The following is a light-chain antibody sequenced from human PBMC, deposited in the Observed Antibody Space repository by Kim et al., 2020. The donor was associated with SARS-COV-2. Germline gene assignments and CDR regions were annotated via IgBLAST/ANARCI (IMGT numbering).Light chain of an antibody. J-gene: IGKJ4*01. CDR2: AAS. V-gene: IGKV1-17*03. CDR1: QGITNY. Sequence: DIQMTQSPSAMSASVGDRVTITCRASQGITNYLAWFQQKPGKVPKRLIFAASNLHSGVPSRFSGSGSGTEFSLTISSLQPEDVATYFCLQHSDSQFTFGGGTKVDIK. CDR3: LQHSDSQFT.